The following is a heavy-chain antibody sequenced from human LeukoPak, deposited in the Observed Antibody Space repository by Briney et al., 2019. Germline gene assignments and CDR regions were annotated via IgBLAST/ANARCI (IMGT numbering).Heavy chain of an antibody. CDR2: IYYSGST. CDR1: GGSISSSSYY. V-gene: IGHV4-39*07. J-gene: IGHJ6*02. Sequence: PSETLSLTCTVSGGSISSSSYYWGWIRQPPGKGLEWIGSIYYSGSTYYNPSLKSRVTISVDTSKNQFSLKLSSVTAADTAMYYCARRHGDYYYYYGMDVWGQGTTVTVSS. CDR3: ARRHGDYYYYYGMDV. D-gene: IGHD4-17*01.